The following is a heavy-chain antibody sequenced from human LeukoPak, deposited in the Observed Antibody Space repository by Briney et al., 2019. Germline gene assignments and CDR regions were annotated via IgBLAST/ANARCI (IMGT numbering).Heavy chain of an antibody. CDR1: GFTFSSYA. J-gene: IGHJ4*02. CDR3: AKLGHIAVAGPYFDY. Sequence: PGGSLRLSCAASGFTFSSYAMSWVRQAPGKGLEWGSAISGSGGSTYYADSVKGRFTISRDNSKNTLYLQMNSLRAEDTAVYYCAKLGHIAVAGPYFDYWGQGTLVTVSS. D-gene: IGHD6-19*01. V-gene: IGHV3-23*01. CDR2: ISGSGGST.